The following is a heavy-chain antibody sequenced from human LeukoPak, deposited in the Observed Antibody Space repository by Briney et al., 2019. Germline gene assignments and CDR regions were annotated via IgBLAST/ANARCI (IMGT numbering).Heavy chain of an antibody. CDR3: AREPLLPLVPAAILVPYYYYYGMDV. J-gene: IGHJ6*02. D-gene: IGHD2-2*02. CDR2: INPSGGST. CDR1: GYTFTCYY. Sequence: GASVKVSCKASGYTFTCYYMHWVRQAPGQGLEWMGIINPSGGSTSYAQKFQGRVTMTRDTSTSTVYMELSSLRSEDTAVYYCAREPLLPLVPAAILVPYYYYYGMDVWGQGTTVTVSS. V-gene: IGHV1-46*01.